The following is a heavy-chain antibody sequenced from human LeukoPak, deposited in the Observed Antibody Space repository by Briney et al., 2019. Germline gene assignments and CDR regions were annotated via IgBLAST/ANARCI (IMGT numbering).Heavy chain of an antibody. V-gene: IGHV3-21*01. Sequence: PVGSLRLSCAASGFTFSSYSMNWVRQAPGKGLEWVSSISSSSSYIYYADSVKGRFTISRDNAKNSLYLQMNSLRAEDTAVYYCATESIAAPFYLWGRGTLVTVSS. D-gene: IGHD6-6*01. J-gene: IGHJ2*01. CDR1: GFTFSSYS. CDR3: ATESIAAPFYL. CDR2: ISSSSSYI.